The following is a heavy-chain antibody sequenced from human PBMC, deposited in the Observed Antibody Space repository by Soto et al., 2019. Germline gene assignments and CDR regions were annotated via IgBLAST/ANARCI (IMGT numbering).Heavy chain of an antibody. V-gene: IGHV1-18*01. CDR2: INSFSGDT. Sequence: ASVKVSCKASGYTFTHYGITWVRQAPGQGLEWMGWINSFSGDTNYPQKLQGRLTMTTDTSTNTVYMELRNLRSDDTAVYYCARDLHSGGKYWYFDIWGRGTLVTVSS. D-gene: IGHD2-15*01. CDR3: ARDLHSGGKYWYFDI. J-gene: IGHJ2*01. CDR1: GYTFTHYG.